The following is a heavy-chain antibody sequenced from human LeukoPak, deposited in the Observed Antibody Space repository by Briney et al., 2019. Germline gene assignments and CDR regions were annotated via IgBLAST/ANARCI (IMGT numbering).Heavy chain of an antibody. Sequence: PSETLSLTCAVYGGSFSGYYWSWIRQPPGKGLEWIGEINHSGSTNYNPSLKSRVTISVDTSKNQFSLKLSSVTAADTAVYYCARGITMVQGVIQDYWGQGTLVTVSS. CDR2: INHSGST. CDR1: GGSFSGYY. D-gene: IGHD3-10*01. J-gene: IGHJ4*02. V-gene: IGHV4-34*01. CDR3: ARGITMVQGVIQDY.